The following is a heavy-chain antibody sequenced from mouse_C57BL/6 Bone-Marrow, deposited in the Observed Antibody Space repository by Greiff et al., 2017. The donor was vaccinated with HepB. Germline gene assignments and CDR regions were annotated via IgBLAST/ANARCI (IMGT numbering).Heavy chain of an antibody. CDR3: ARKRDIRGYCDV. CDR1: GYTFTSYW. J-gene: IGHJ1*03. V-gene: IGHV1-55*01. CDR2: IYPGSGST. Sequence: QVQLQQPGAELVKPGASVKMSCKASGYTFTSYWITWVKQRPGQGLEWIGDIYPGSGSTNYNEKFKSKATLTVDTDSSTAYMQLSSLTSEDSAVYYCARKRDIRGYCDVWGTGTTVTVSS.